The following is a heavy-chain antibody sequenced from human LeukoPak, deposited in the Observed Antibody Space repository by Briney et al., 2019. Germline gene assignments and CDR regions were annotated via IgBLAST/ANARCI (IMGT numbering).Heavy chain of an antibody. J-gene: IGHJ5*02. Sequence: SETLSLTCTVSGDSISTSYYWGWIRQPPGKGLEWIGSIFYSGTTYYNPSLKSRVTISVDTSKNQFALELSSVTAADTAMYYCARDYDLLIGIGEAGTNWFDPWGPGTLVTVSS. CDR1: GDSISTSYY. V-gene: IGHV4-39*06. CDR2: IFYSGTT. D-gene: IGHD6-13*01. CDR3: ARDYDLLIGIGEAGTNWFDP.